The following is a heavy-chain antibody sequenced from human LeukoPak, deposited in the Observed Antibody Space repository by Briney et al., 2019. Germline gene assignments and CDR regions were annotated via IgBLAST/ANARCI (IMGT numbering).Heavy chain of an antibody. D-gene: IGHD6-6*01. CDR3: ARAEESSSSTYYKYYYYMDV. J-gene: IGHJ6*03. V-gene: IGHV3-30*01. CDR2: ISYDGSNK. Sequence: GGSLRLSCAATGFTFSSYAMHWVRQAPGKGLEWVAVISYDGSNKYYADSVKGRFTISRGNSKNTLYLQMNSLRAEDTAVYYCARAEESSSSTYYKYYYYMDVWGKGTAVTVSS. CDR1: GFTFSSYA.